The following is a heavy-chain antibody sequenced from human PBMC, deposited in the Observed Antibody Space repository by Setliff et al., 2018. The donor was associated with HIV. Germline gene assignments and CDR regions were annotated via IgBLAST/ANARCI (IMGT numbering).Heavy chain of an antibody. D-gene: IGHD1-7*01. Sequence: GGSLRLSCAASGFTFRDYGMNWVRQAPGKGLEWVAFIWYDASQTYYEDSVKGRFTISGDNSKNTLYLQMNSLRAEDTAVYYCAKDTVGGWNYPLDYWGQGTLVTVSS. CDR1: GFTFRDYG. CDR2: IWYDASQT. CDR3: AKDTVGGWNYPLDY. J-gene: IGHJ4*02. V-gene: IGHV3-30*02.